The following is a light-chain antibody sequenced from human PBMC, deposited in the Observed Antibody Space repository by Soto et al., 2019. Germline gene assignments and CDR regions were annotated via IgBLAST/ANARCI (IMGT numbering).Light chain of an antibody. Sequence: ETVLTQSPATLSLSPGERATLSCRASQSISSYLAWYQQKPGQAPRLLIYDASNRATGIPARFSGSGSGTDFTLTISSLEPEDFAVYYCQQRSNRPPITFGQGTRLEI. J-gene: IGKJ5*01. CDR3: QQRSNRPPIT. CDR2: DAS. V-gene: IGKV3-11*01. CDR1: QSISSY.